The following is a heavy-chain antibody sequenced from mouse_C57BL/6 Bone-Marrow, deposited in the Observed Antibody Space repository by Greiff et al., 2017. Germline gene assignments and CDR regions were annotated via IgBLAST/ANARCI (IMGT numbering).Heavy chain of an antibody. V-gene: IGHV1-55*01. CDR1: GYTFTSYW. CDR2: IYPGSGST. J-gene: IGHJ1*03. Sequence: VQLQQPGAELVKPGASVKMSCKASGYTFTSYWITWVKQRPGQGLEWIGDIYPGSGSTKYNEKFKSKATLTVDTSSSTAYMQLISLTSEDSAVYFCARCFYWYFDVWGTGTTVTVSS. CDR3: ARCFYWYFDV.